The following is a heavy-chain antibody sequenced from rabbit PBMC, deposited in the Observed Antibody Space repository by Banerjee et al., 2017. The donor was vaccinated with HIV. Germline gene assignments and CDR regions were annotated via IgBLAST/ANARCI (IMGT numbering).Heavy chain of an antibody. CDR1: GIDLMSIA. CDR3: ARDGAGGSYFAL. CDR2: IYPVFGIT. D-gene: IGHD8-1*01. J-gene: IGHJ4*01. V-gene: IGHV1S47*01. Sequence: ELKESGGRLVTPGGSLTLSCKASGIDLMSIAMSWVRQAPGKGLEWIGDIYPVFGITYYANWVNGRFSISRENAQNTVFLQMTSLTAADTATYFCARDGAGGSYFALWGQGTLVTVS.